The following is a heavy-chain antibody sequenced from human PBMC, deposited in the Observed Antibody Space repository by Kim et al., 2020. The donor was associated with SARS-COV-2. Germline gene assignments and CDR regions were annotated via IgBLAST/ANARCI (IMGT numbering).Heavy chain of an antibody. J-gene: IGHJ4*02. CDR3: AKDYNYHTYGIGYYFDY. V-gene: IGHV3-30*18. CDR2: ISDDGNDK. Sequence: GGSLRLSCAASGFTFSSYGMHWVRQAPGKGLEWVAVISDDGNDKYYADSVKGRFTISRDNSKKTLYLQMNSLRADDTAVYYCAKDYNYHTYGIGYYFDYSGQGTLVTVSS. CDR1: GFTFSSYG. D-gene: IGHD3-22*01.